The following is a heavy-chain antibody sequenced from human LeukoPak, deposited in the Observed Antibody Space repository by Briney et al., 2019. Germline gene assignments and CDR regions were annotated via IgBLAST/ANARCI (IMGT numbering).Heavy chain of an antibody. V-gene: IGHV1-2*02. CDR3: ASKGDGSCDISRCQGALDF. CDR1: GYTFTAYY. Sequence: ASVKVSCKPSGYTFTAYYIHFVRQAPGQGLEWMGWINPNSGDTNYAQNFQDRVTMTWDTSVSTAYMELTSLTSDDTAVYYCASKGDGSCDISRCQGALDFWGQGSMVTVSS. CDR2: INPNSGDT. J-gene: IGHJ3*01. D-gene: IGHD3-9*01.